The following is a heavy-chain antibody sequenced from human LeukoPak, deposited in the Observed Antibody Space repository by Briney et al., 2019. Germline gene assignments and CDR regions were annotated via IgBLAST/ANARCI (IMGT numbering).Heavy chain of an antibody. CDR3: ATLFAYDY. CDR2: INHSGST. D-gene: IGHD2-21*01. V-gene: IGHV4-34*01. Sequence: PSETLSLTCAVYGGSFSGYYWSWIRQPPGKGLEWIGEINHSGSTNYNPSLKSRVTISVDTSKNQFSLKLSSVTAADTAVYYCATLFAYDYWGQGTLVTVSS. J-gene: IGHJ4*02. CDR1: GGSFSGYY.